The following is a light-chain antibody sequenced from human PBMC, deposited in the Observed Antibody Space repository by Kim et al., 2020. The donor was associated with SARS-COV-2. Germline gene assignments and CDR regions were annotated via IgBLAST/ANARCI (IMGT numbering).Light chain of an antibody. CDR1: QGINSY. J-gene: IGKJ2*01. CDR3: QQYDDFPYY. Sequence: DIQMTQSPSTLSASIGDRVTISCQASQGINSYLTWYQQKPGKAPKLLISHASNLEAGVPSRFSGDGYGTDFTFTISSLQPDDLATYFCQQYDDFPYYFGQGTKLEI. CDR2: HAS. V-gene: IGKV1-33*01.